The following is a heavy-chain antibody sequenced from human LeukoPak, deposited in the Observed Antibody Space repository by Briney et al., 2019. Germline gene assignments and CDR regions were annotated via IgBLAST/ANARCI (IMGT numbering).Heavy chain of an antibody. V-gene: IGHV1-18*01. D-gene: IGHD6-19*01. Sequence: ASVKVSCKASGYTFTNYGVTWVRQAPGQGLEWMGWISVNNGNTNYAWKLQGRVSMTTDTSTNTAYMELRSLKSDDTAVYYCARGYSTGSLLYWGQGTLVTVSS. J-gene: IGHJ4*02. CDR3: ARGYSTGSLLY. CDR1: GYTFTNYG. CDR2: ISVNNGNT.